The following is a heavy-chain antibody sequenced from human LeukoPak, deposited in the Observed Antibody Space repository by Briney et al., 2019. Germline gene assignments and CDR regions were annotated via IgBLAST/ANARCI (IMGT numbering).Heavy chain of an antibody. J-gene: IGHJ4*02. CDR3: ATSDSIAARGVFYFDY. D-gene: IGHD6-6*01. CDR1: GFTFSTYG. Sequence: GGSLRLSCAASGFTFSTYGMHWVRQAPGKGLEWVTSIHYDGTNKYYADSVKGRFTISRDNSKNTLYLQMNSLRAEDTAVYYCATSDSIAARGVFYFDYWGQGTLVTVSS. V-gene: IGHV3-30*02. CDR2: IHYDGTNK.